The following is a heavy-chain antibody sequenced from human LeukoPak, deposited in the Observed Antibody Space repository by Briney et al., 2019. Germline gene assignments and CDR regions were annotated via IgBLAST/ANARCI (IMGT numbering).Heavy chain of an antibody. D-gene: IGHD6-13*01. CDR1: GGSFSGYY. Sequence: SETLSLTCAVYGGSFSGYYWSWIRQPPGKGLEWIGEINHSGSTNYNPSLKSRVTISVDTSKNQFSLKLSSVTAADTAVYYRAVSSSWYSDAFDIWGQGTMVTVSS. V-gene: IGHV4-34*01. J-gene: IGHJ3*02. CDR2: INHSGST. CDR3: AVSSSWYSDAFDI.